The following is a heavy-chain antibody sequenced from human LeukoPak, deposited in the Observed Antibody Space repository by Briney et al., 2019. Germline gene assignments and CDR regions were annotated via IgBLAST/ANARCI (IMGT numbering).Heavy chain of an antibody. CDR3: ARGRNSGFDY. J-gene: IGHJ4*02. V-gene: IGHV3-48*02. D-gene: IGHD2/OR15-2a*01. Sequence: PGGSLRLSCAASGFTLSTYTMNWVRQAPGKGLQWFSYISSSSSTIYYADSVKGRFTISRDNAKNSLYLQMNSLRDEDTAVYYCARGRNSGFDYWGQGTLVTVSS. CDR1: GFTLSTYT. CDR2: ISSSSSTI.